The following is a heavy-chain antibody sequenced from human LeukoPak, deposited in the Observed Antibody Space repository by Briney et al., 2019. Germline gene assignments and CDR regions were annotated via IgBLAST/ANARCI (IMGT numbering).Heavy chain of an antibody. Sequence: PSETLSLTCTVSGGSISSGSYYWSWIRQPAGKGLEWIGRIYTSGSTNYNPSLKSRVTISVDTSKNQFSLKLSSVTAADTAVYYCARALPGYSSGGMTNYFDYWGQGTLVTVSS. CDR1: GGSISSGSYY. J-gene: IGHJ4*02. V-gene: IGHV4-61*02. CDR2: IYTSGST. CDR3: ARALPGYSSGGMTNYFDY. D-gene: IGHD6-19*01.